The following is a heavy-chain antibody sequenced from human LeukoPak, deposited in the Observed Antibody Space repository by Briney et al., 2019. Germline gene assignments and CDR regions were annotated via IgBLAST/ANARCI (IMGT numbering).Heavy chain of an antibody. Sequence: PSETLSLTCTVSGGSISSYYWSWIRQPPGKGLEWIGYIYYSGSTNYNPSLKSRVTISVDTSKNQFSLKLSSVTAADTAVYHCARHNDYGDQGWFDPWGQGTLVTVSS. V-gene: IGHV4-59*08. CDR2: IYYSGST. CDR1: GGSISSYY. CDR3: ARHNDYGDQGWFDP. D-gene: IGHD4-17*01. J-gene: IGHJ5*02.